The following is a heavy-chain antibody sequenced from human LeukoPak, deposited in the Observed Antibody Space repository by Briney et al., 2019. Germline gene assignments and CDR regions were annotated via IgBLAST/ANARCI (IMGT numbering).Heavy chain of an antibody. CDR1: GFTFYDYA. Sequence: SLRLSCAASGFTFYDYAMHWVRHAPRKGLEWVSGITWNSGSIGYADSVKGRFPISSDSGKNSLYLQVNSLRAEDMALDYCAFSSSSSGGSFDYWGRGTLVTVSS. V-gene: IGHV3-9*03. D-gene: IGHD6-6*01. CDR2: ITWNSGSI. J-gene: IGHJ4*02. CDR3: AFSSSSSGGSFDY.